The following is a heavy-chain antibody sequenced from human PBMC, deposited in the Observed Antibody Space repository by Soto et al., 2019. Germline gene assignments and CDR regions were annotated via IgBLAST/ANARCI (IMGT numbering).Heavy chain of an antibody. CDR1: GFTFSSYA. V-gene: IGHV3-30*03. D-gene: IGHD6-6*01. Sequence: QVQLVESGGGVVQPGKSLRLSCAASGFTFSSYAMHWARQAPGKGLEWVTVISIRGGDEYYAESVRGRFTISRDDSKNPLKIQMDSLRVEDTDVSYCARGTIAALQHLDYWGQGTLVTVSS. CDR3: ARGTIAALQHLDY. J-gene: IGHJ4*02. CDR2: ISIRGGDE.